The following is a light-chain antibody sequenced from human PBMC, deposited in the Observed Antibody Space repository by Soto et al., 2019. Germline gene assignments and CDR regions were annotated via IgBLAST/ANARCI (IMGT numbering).Light chain of an antibody. CDR1: QSISSW. J-gene: IGKJ1*01. CDR2: DAS. Sequence: DIQMTQSPSTLSSSVGDRVTLTCRASQSISSWLAWYKQKPGKAPKLLIYDASSLESGVPSRFRGSGSGTDFTLTISSLKPEDVETYYCQKYNSAPWTFGQGTKVDIK. CDR3: QKYNSAPWT. V-gene: IGKV1-5*01.